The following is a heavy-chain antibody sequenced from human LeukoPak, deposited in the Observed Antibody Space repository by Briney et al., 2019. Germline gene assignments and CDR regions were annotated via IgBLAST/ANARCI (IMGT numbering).Heavy chain of an antibody. CDR3: ARVHGDYWYFDL. D-gene: IGHD4-17*01. V-gene: IGHV4-59*01. J-gene: IGHJ2*01. Sequence: SETLSLTCTVSGGSISSYYWSWIRQPPGKGLEWIGYIYYSGSTNYNPSLKSRVTISVDTSKNQFSLKLSSVAAADTAVYYCARVHGDYWYFDLWGRGTLVTVSS. CDR2: IYYSGST. CDR1: GGSISSYY.